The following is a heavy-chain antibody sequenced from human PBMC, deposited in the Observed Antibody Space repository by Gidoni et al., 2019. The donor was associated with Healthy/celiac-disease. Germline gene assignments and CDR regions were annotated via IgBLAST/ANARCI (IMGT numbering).Heavy chain of an antibody. Sequence: LEWVGFIRSKAYGGTTEYAASEKGRFTISRDDSKSIAYLQMNSLKTEDTAVYYCTRGDDTYYYDSSGYYYPYYFDYWGQGTLVTVSS. CDR2: IRSKAYGGTT. V-gene: IGHV3-49*02. CDR3: TRGDDTYYYDSSGYYYPYYFDY. J-gene: IGHJ4*02. D-gene: IGHD3-22*01.